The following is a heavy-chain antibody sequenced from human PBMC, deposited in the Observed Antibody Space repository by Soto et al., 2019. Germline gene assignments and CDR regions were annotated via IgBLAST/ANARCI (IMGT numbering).Heavy chain of an antibody. CDR1: GGTFSSYA. D-gene: IGHD3-9*01. CDR2: ILPIFDTA. Sequence: SVKVSCKASGGTFSSYAISWARQAPGQGLEWMGGILPIFDTANYAQKFQGSATITADESTTPPYMELSPLRSEDTAVYYRASPQTGLYYYYYGMDVWGQGTTVTV. CDR3: ASPQTGLYYYYYGMDV. V-gene: IGHV1-69*13. J-gene: IGHJ6*02.